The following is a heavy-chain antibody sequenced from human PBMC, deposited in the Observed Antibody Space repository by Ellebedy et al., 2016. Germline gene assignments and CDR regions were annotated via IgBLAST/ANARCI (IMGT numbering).Heavy chain of an antibody. V-gene: IGHV1-24*01. J-gene: IGHJ4*02. CDR3: ATDLWGIAATGTMY. D-gene: IGHD6-13*01. CDR1: GYSLTDLS. Sequence: ASVKVSCKVSGYSLTDLSMHWVRQAPGKGLEWMGGFDPEDGETIYAQKFQGRVTMTEDTSTDTAYMELSSLRSEDTAVYYCATDLWGIAATGTMYWGQGTLVTVSS. CDR2: FDPEDGET.